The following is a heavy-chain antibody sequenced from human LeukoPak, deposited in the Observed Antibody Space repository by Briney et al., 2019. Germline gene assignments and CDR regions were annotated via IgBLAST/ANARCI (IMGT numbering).Heavy chain of an antibody. Sequence: SETLSLTCAVYGGSFSGYYWSWLRQPPGKGLEWLGEINHSGCTNYNPSLKSRVTISVDTSKNQFSLKLRSVTAADTAVYYCARGLQWELLGAFDIWGQGTMVTVSS. V-gene: IGHV4-34*01. CDR1: GGSFSGYY. CDR2: INHSGCT. J-gene: IGHJ3*02. CDR3: ARGLQWELLGAFDI. D-gene: IGHD1-26*01.